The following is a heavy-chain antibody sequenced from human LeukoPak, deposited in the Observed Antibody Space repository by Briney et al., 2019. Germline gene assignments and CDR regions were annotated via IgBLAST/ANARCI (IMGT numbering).Heavy chain of an antibody. CDR3: ARGYGDLDY. D-gene: IGHD4-17*01. V-gene: IGHV4-34*01. Sequence: PSETLSLTCAVYGGSFSGYYWSWIRQPPGKGLEWIGEINHSGSTNYNPSLKSRVTISVDTSKNQFSLKLSSVTAADTAVYYCARGYGDLDYWGQGTLATVSS. J-gene: IGHJ4*02. CDR1: GGSFSGYY. CDR2: INHSGST.